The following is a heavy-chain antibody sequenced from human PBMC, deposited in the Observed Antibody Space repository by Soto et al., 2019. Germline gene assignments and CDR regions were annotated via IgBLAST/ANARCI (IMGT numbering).Heavy chain of an antibody. J-gene: IGHJ3*02. Sequence: QLQLQESGPGLVKPSETLSLTCTVSGGSISSSRCHWGWIRQPPGKGLEWIASIKSSGTTFYNPSLKSRVILSVDTSKNQFALKLSSGTAAETAVYYCARRGMTGSYYAAFDIWGQGTMVTVSS. D-gene: IGHD1-26*01. CDR1: GGSISSSRCH. CDR2: IKSSGTT. V-gene: IGHV4-39*01. CDR3: ARRGMTGSYYAAFDI.